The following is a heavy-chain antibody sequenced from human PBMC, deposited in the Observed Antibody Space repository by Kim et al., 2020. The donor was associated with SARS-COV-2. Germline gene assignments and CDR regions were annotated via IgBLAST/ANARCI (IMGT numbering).Heavy chain of an antibody. V-gene: IGHV3-23*01. D-gene: IGHD5-12*01. CDR2: ISGSGCST. Sequence: GGSLRLSCAASGFTFSSYAMSWVRQAPGKGLEWVSAISGSGCSTYYADSVKGRFTISRDNSKNTLYLQMNSLRAEDTAVYYCANVGRWLGSIVQHWGQGTLVTVSS. J-gene: IGHJ1*01. CDR3: ANVGRWLGSIVQH. CDR1: GFTFSSYA.